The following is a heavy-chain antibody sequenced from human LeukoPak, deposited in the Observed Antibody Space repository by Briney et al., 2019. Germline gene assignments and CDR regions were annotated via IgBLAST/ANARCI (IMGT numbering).Heavy chain of an antibody. J-gene: IGHJ5*02. Sequence: SETLSLTCTVSGGSISSSPYYWGWIRQPPGKGLEWIGSIYYSGTTHYNPSLESRVTISVDTSKNQFSLKLASVTAADTAIYYCAKGAGGFSYYNWFDPWGQGTRVTVSS. CDR1: GGSISSSPYY. V-gene: IGHV4-39*07. CDR2: IYYSGTT. D-gene: IGHD5-18*01. CDR3: AKGAGGFSYYNWFDP.